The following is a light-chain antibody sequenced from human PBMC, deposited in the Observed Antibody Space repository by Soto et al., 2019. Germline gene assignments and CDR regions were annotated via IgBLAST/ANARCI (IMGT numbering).Light chain of an antibody. CDR3: NSYRNSDSLVV. V-gene: IGLV2-14*03. CDR1: SSDVDDYKY. CDR2: DVT. J-gene: IGLJ3*02. Sequence: QSALTQPASVSVSPGQSITISCTGASSDVDDYKYVSWYQQHPGKAPKLMIYDVTNRPSGVSNRFSGSKSGNTASLTISGLQTEDEADYYCNSYRNSDSLVVFGGGTQLTVL.